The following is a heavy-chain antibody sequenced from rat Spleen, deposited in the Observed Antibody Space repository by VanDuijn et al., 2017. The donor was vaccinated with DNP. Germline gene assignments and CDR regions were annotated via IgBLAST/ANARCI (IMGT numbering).Heavy chain of an antibody. Sequence: EVQLVESGGDLVQPGRSLKLSCVASRFTFNSYWMAWIRQVPGKGLEWVASVTSSGGGTYYPDSVRGRFIISRDNARNTLYLQMNSLRSEDTATYYCGRDLGGDYWGQGVMVTVSS. J-gene: IGHJ2*01. V-gene: IGHV5-31*01. CDR2: VTSSGGGT. CDR1: RFTFNSYW. CDR3: GRDLGGDY. D-gene: IGHD5-1*01.